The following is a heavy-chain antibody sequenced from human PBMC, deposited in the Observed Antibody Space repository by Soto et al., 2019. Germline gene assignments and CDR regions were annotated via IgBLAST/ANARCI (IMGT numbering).Heavy chain of an antibody. V-gene: IGHV4-34*01. CDR3: ARAVWNRPIDY. CDR1: GGSFSGYY. Sequence: PSETLSLTCAVYGGSFSGYYWSWIRQPPGKGLEWIGEINHSGSTNYNPSLKSRVTISVDTSKNQFSLKLSSVTAADTAVYYCARAVWNRPIDYWGQGTLVTVSS. CDR2: INHSGST. J-gene: IGHJ4*02. D-gene: IGHD1-1*01.